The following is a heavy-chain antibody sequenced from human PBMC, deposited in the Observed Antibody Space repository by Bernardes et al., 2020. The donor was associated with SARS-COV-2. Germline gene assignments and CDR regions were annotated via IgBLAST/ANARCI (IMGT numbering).Heavy chain of an antibody. CDR3: AGSTHYDFWSDNDAFDI. CDR1: GGSISSYY. CDR2: IYTSGST. D-gene: IGHD3-3*01. Sequence: SETLSLTCTVSGGSISSYYWSWIRQPAGKGLEWIGRIYTSGSTNYNPSLKSRVTMSVDTSKNQFSLKLSSVTAADTAVYYCAGSTHYDFWSDNDAFDIWGQGTMVTVSS. J-gene: IGHJ3*02. V-gene: IGHV4-4*07.